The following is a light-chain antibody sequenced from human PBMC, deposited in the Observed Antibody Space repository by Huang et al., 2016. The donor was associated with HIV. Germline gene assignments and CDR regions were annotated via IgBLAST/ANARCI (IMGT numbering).Light chain of an antibody. CDR1: QSISSY. CDR3: QQSYSTLRYT. J-gene: IGKJ2*01. V-gene: IGKV1-39*01. Sequence: DIQMTQSPSSLSASVGARVTITCRASQSISSYLNWYQQKPGKAPKLLIYAASSLQSGGPSRFSGSGSGTDFTLTISSLQPEDFATYYCQQSYSTLRYTFGQGTKLEIK. CDR2: AAS.